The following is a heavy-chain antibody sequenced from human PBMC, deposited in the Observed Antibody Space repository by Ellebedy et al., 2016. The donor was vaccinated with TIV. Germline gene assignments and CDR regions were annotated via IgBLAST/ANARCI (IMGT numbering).Heavy chain of an antibody. CDR1: GLTFSSYA. CDR2: IIASGGST. V-gene: IGHV3-23*01. Sequence: PGGSLRLSCVASGLTFSSYAMSWVRQAPGKGLEWVSGIIASGGSTYYADSVKGRFTISRDNSENTLYMQMNNLRAEDTAVYYCAKDRPSDYWGQGTLVTVSS. CDR3: AKDRPSDY. J-gene: IGHJ4*02.